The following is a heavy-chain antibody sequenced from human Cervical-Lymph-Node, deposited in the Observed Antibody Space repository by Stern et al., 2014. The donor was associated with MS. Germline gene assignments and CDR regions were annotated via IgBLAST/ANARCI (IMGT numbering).Heavy chain of an antibody. Sequence: QVQLVESGGGLVKPGGSLRLSCAASGFTFSDYYMNWIRQAPGKGLEWISYISSSGTAIYYADSVKGRFTISRDNGKNSLYLQMNSLRAEDTAMYFCARDSCYGIDFWGQGILLTVSS. D-gene: IGHD4-17*01. V-gene: IGHV3-11*01. J-gene: IGHJ4*02. CDR1: GFTFSDYY. CDR2: ISSSGTAI. CDR3: ARDSCYGIDF.